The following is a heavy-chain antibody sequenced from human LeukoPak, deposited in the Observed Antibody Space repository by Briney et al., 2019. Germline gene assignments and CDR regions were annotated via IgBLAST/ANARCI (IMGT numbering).Heavy chain of an antibody. CDR1: GGSFSGYY. CDR3: ARGIRYSYGFQSGFDY. J-gene: IGHJ4*02. Sequence: SETLSLTCAVYGGSFSGYYWSWIRQPPGKGLEWIGEINHSGSTNYNSSLKSRVTISVDTSKNQFSLKLSSVTAADTAVYYCARGIRYSYGFQSGFDYWGQGTLVTVSS. V-gene: IGHV4-34*01. D-gene: IGHD5-18*01. CDR2: INHSGST.